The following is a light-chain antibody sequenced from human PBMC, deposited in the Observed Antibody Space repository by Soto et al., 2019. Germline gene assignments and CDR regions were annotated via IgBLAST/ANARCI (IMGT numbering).Light chain of an antibody. J-gene: IGKJ4*01. V-gene: IGKV3-11*01. CDR2: DGS. CDR1: QRVSSY. Sequence: IVLTQSPATLSLSPLERATLSFRASQRVSSYLAWYQQRPGQAPRLLIYDGSSRATGIPARFSGSGFGTDFTLTIASLEPEDFAVYYCQQRSNWPLTFGGGTKVDIK. CDR3: QQRSNWPLT.